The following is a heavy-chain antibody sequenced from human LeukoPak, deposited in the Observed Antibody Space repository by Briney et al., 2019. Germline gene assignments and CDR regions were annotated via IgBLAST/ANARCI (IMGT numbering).Heavy chain of an antibody. J-gene: IGHJ5*02. CDR3: ARGWGGDGRSWGALDL. CDR2: ISGSGGRP. V-gene: IGHV3-23*01. D-gene: IGHD3-16*01. Sequence: PGGSLRLSCAASGFTFSSCAMSWVRQATGKGLEWVSAISGSGGRPSYADSVKGRFTISRENAKNSVSLQMNSLRPGDTAIYYCARGWGGDGRSWGALDLWGQGILVTVSS. CDR1: GFTFSSCA.